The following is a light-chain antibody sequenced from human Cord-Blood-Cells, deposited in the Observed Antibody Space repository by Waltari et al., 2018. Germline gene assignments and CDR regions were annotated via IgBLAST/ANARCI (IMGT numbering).Light chain of an antibody. CDR2: EAS. J-gene: IGKJ1*01. CDR3: QQRSNWPRT. V-gene: IGKV3-11*01. CDR1: QSVSSY. Sequence: EIVLTQPPATLSLSPGERATLSCRASQSVSSYLAWYQQKPGQAPRLLIYEASNRATGTPARFSGSGSGTAFTLTISSLEPEDFAVYCCQQRSNWPRTFGQGTKVEIK.